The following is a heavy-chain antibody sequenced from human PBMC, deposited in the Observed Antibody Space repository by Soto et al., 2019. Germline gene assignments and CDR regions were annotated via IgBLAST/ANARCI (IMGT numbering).Heavy chain of an antibody. D-gene: IGHD2-15*01. V-gene: IGHV3-43*01. J-gene: IGHJ4*02. CDR1: GFTFDDYT. Sequence: GGSLRLSCAASGFTFDDYTMHWVRQAPGKGLEWVSLISWDGGSTYYADSVKGRFTISRDNSKNSLYLQMNSLRTEDTALYYCALLPGGYCSGGSCYSHWGQGTLVTVSS. CDR2: ISWDGGST. CDR3: ALLPGGYCSGGSCYSH.